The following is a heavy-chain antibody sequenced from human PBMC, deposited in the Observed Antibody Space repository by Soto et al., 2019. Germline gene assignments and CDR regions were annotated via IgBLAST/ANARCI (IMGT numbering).Heavy chain of an antibody. Sequence: EVQLLESGGGLVQPGGSLRLSCAASGFTFSSYAMSWVRQAPGKGLEWVSAISGSGGSTYYADSVKGRFTISRDNSKNTLYLQMNSLRAEDTAVYYCAKDSGRITIFRVGILPLDYWGQGTLVTVSS. D-gene: IGHD3-3*01. V-gene: IGHV3-23*01. J-gene: IGHJ4*02. CDR1: GFTFSSYA. CDR2: ISGSGGST. CDR3: AKDSGRITIFRVGILPLDY.